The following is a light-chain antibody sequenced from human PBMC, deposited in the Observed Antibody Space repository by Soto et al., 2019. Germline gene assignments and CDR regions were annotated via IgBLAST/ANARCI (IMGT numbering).Light chain of an antibody. Sequence: LVMTQSPAALSVSPGERATLSCRASQGFSSNVAWYQQKPGQAPRLLIYGTSTRVTGIPARFSGSGSGTEFTLTISSLQSEDFATYYCQQLNSYPITFGQGTRLEIK. CDR2: GTS. CDR3: QQLNSYPIT. V-gene: IGKV3-15*01. J-gene: IGKJ5*01. CDR1: QGFSSN.